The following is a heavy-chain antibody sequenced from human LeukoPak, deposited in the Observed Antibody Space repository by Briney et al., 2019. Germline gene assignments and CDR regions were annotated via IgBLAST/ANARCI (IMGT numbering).Heavy chain of an antibody. J-gene: IGHJ4*02. V-gene: IGHV1-8*01. CDR2: MNPNSGRT. Sequence: ASVKVSCKASGYTLTSYDINWVRQATGQGLERMGWMNPNSGRTGYAQKFRDRISITRNTSISTAYMELSSLTSEDTGVYYCTRETSSRYFDFWGQGTLVTVSS. CDR3: TRETSSRYFDF. CDR1: GYTLTSYD.